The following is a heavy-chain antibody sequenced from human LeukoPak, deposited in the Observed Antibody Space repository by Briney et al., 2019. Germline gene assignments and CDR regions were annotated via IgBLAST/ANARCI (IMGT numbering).Heavy chain of an antibody. CDR3: ARIRPAAGVDY. D-gene: IGHD6-13*01. Sequence: ASVKVSCKASGYTFNTYAMNWVRQDPGQGLEWLGWIDTNSGSPTYAQGFTGRFVFSSDTSVSTASLQISSLKAEDTAVYYCARIRPAAGVDYWGQGTLVTVSS. V-gene: IGHV7-4-1*02. J-gene: IGHJ4*02. CDR2: IDTNSGSP. CDR1: GYTFNTYA.